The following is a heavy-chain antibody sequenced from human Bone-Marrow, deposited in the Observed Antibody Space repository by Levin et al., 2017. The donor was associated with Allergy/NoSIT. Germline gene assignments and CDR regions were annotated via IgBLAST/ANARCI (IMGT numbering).Heavy chain of an antibody. J-gene: IGHJ4*02. V-gene: IGHV4-34*01. CDR2: INHSGST. D-gene: IGHD2-15*01. CDR3: ARRRVVVAADY. CDR1: GGSFSGYY. Sequence: SETLSLTCAVYGGSFSGYYWSWIRQPPGKGLEWIGEINHSGSTNYNPSLKSRVTISVDTSKNQFSLKLSSVTAADTAVYYCARRRVVVAADYWGQGTLVTVSS.